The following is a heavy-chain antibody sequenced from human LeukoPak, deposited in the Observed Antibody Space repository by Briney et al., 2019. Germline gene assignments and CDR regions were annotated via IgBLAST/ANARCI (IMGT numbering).Heavy chain of an antibody. D-gene: IGHD1-7*01. J-gene: IGHJ3*02. CDR3: ARHATTLEALDI. CDR1: GGSISIGGYY. CDR2: IYFSGSA. V-gene: IGHV4-31*03. Sequence: PSQTLSLTCTVSGGSISIGGYYWSWIRQNPGTGLERIGYIYFSGSAYYNPSLKSRVTISIDKSKNQFYLRLTSVTAADTAVYYCARHATTLEALDIWGQGTMAFVSS.